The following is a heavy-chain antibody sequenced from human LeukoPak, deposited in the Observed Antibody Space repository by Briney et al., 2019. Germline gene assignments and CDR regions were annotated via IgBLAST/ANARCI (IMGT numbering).Heavy chain of an antibody. Sequence: PGGSLRLSCAASGFPFSSYSMTWVRQAPGKGLEWVANIKPDGTTKFYVDSVKGRFTISRDNALNSLYLQMNSLRAEDTAIYYCARSIPYGTTWYGRSDYWGQGTWSPSPQ. V-gene: IGHV3-7*03. CDR3: ARSIPYGTTWYGRSDY. CDR2: IKPDGTTK. CDR1: GFPFSSYS. J-gene: IGHJ4*02. D-gene: IGHD6-13*01.